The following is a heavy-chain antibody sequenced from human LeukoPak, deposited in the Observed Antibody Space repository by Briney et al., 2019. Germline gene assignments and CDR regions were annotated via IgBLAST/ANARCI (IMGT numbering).Heavy chain of an antibody. D-gene: IGHD5-18*01. CDR2: IIPIFGTA. J-gene: IGHJ4*02. Sequence: GASVKVSCKASGCTFSSYAISWVRQAPGQGLEWMGGIIPIFGTANYAQKFQGRVTITTDESTSTAYMELSSLRSEDTAVYYCARGWIQLWRFDYWGQGTLVTVSS. CDR1: GCTFSSYA. CDR3: ARGWIQLWRFDY. V-gene: IGHV1-69*05.